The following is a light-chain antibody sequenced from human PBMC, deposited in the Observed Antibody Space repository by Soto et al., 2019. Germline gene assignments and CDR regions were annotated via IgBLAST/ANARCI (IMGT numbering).Light chain of an antibody. V-gene: IGKV1-12*01. CDR3: HQAISLPIT. Sequence: DIQMTHSPYSVSASVGDSVTITCRASESISTWLAWYRQKPGKAPELLIYTASNLQSGVPSRFSGRGSGTNFTLAISSLQPEDCATYYCHQAISLPITSGQGTRLEI. CDR2: TAS. CDR1: ESISTW. J-gene: IGKJ5*01.